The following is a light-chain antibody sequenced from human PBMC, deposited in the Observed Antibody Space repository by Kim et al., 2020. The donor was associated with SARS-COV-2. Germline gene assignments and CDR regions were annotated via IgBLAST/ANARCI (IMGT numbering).Light chain of an antibody. Sequence: PRERAPLSCRASQTVTSSYLAWYQHKPGQAPRLLIYGASTRATDIPDRFSGSGSGTDFTLTISRLEPEDFAVYFCQQYGSSHPLTFGGGTKVDIK. J-gene: IGKJ4*01. CDR1: QTVTSSY. CDR3: QQYGSSHPLT. V-gene: IGKV3-20*01. CDR2: GAS.